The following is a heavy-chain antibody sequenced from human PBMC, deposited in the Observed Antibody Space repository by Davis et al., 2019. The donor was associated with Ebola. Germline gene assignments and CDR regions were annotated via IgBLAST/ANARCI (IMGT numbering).Heavy chain of an antibody. V-gene: IGHV3-23*01. D-gene: IGHD6-19*01. CDR3: AKGYGSGFLDC. J-gene: IGHJ4*02. Sequence: GGSLRLSCAASGFTFTNYAMGWVRQAPGKGLEWVSAISDSGSSPYYADSVKGRFTISRDNTNSTLYLQMDSLRAEDTALYYCAKGYGSGFLDCWGQGTLVTVSS. CDR2: ISDSGSSP. CDR1: GFTFTNYA.